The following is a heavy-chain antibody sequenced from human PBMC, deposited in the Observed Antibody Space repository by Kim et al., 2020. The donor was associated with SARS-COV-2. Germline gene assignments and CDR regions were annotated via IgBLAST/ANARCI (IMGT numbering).Heavy chain of an antibody. Sequence: GGSLRLSCAASGFTFSSYGMHWVRQAPGKGLEWVAVISYDGSNKYYADSVKGRFTISRDNSKNTLYLQMNSLRAEDTAVYYCAREGNDILTGPFDYWGQG. V-gene: IGHV3-33*05. D-gene: IGHD3-9*01. CDR1: GFTFSSYG. CDR3: AREGNDILTGPFDY. CDR2: ISYDGSNK. J-gene: IGHJ4*02.